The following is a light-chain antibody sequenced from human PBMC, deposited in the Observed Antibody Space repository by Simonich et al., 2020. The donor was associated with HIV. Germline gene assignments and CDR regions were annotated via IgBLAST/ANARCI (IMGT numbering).Light chain of an antibody. CDR1: SSDVGGYNY. J-gene: IGLJ3*02. Sequence: QSALTQPPSASGSPGQSVTISCTGTSSDVGGYNYVPWYQQHPGKAPKLIIYEVSKRPSGVPDRCSGSKSGNTASLTVSGLQAEDEADYYCSSYAGSNNLVFGGGTKLTVL. V-gene: IGLV2-8*01. CDR3: SSYAGSNNLV. CDR2: EVS.